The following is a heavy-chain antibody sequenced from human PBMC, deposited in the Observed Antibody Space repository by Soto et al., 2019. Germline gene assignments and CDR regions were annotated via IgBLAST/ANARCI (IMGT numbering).Heavy chain of an antibody. J-gene: IGHJ4*02. V-gene: IGHV3-74*01. CDR3: AVAVAGPTAIGY. CDR2: INSDGSST. CDR1: GFTFSSYW. Sequence: EVQLVESGGGLVQAGGSLRLSCAASGFTFSSYWMHWVRQAPGKGLVWVSRINSDGSSTSYADSVKGRFTISRDNAKNTLYLLTNSLRAEDTAVYYCAVAVAGPTAIGYWGQGTLVTVSS. D-gene: IGHD6-19*01.